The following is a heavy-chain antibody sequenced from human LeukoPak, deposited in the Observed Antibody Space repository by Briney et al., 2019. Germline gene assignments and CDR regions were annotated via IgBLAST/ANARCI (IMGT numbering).Heavy chain of an antibody. V-gene: IGHV1-2*06. CDR1: GYTFTGYY. J-gene: IGHJ4*02. D-gene: IGHD6-13*01. CDR2: INPNSGGT. CDR3: ARDASAAGSPRPNDY. Sequence: VASVKVSCKASGYTFTGYYMHWVRQALGQGLGWMGRINPNSGGTNYAQKFQGRVTMTRDTSISTAYMELSRLRSDDTAVYYCARDASAAGSPRPNDYWGQGTLVTVSS.